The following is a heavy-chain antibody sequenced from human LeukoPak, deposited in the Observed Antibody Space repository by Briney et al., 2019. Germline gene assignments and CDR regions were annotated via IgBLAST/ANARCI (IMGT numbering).Heavy chain of an antibody. CDR3: ARPRAVARYNWFDP. Sequence: SETLSLTCAVYGGSFSGYYWSWIRQPPGKGLEWIGEINHSGSTNYNPSLKSRVTISVDTSKNQFSLKLSSVTAADTAVYYCARPRAVARYNWFDPWGQGTLVTVSS. CDR1: GGSFSGYY. V-gene: IGHV4-34*01. J-gene: IGHJ5*02. D-gene: IGHD6-19*01. CDR2: INHSGST.